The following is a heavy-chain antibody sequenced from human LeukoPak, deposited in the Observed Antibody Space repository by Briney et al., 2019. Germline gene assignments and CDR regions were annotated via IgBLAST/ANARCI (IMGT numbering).Heavy chain of an antibody. CDR3: ARVGSSSSLDYYYYMDV. V-gene: IGHV3-30*04. Sequence: PGGSLILSCAASGFTFSSYAMHWVRQAPGKGLEWVAVISYDGSNKYYADSVKGRFTISRDNSKNTLYLQMNSLRAEDTAVYYCARVGSSSSLDYYYYMDVWGKGTTVTVSS. D-gene: IGHD6-6*01. J-gene: IGHJ6*03. CDR2: ISYDGSNK. CDR1: GFTFSSYA.